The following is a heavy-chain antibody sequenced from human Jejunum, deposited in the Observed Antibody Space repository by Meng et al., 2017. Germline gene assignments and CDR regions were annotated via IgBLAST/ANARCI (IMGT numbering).Heavy chain of an antibody. V-gene: IGHV3-23*01. D-gene: IGHD2-21*01. Sequence: GESLKISCAASGFTFDSYAMSRVRQAPGKGLEWVSLITGAGGSTNYADSVKGRSTISRDYSKNTLHLQMNSLRAEDTAVYYCAMVKTATAGYFEYWGQGTLVTVSS. J-gene: IGHJ4*02. CDR1: GFTFDSYA. CDR2: ITGAGGST. CDR3: AMVKTATAGYFEY.